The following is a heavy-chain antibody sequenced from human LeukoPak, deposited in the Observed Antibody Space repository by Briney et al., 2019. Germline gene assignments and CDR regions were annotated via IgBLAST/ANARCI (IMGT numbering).Heavy chain of an antibody. Sequence: GGSLKLSCAASGFTVSSNYMSWVRQAPGKGLEWVSVIYSGGSTYYADSVKGRFTISRDNSKNTLYLQMNSLRAEDTAVYYCARDVSGSYPGYWGQGTLVTVSS. CDR3: ARDVSGSYPGY. V-gene: IGHV3-66*01. J-gene: IGHJ4*02. D-gene: IGHD1-26*01. CDR2: IYSGGST. CDR1: GFTVSSNY.